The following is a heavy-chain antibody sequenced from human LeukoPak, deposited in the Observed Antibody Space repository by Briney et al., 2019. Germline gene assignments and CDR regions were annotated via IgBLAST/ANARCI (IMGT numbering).Heavy chain of an antibody. V-gene: IGHV3-30*04. D-gene: IGHD2-15*01. CDR2: ISYDGSNK. J-gene: IGHJ6*02. CDR1: GFTFSSYA. CDR3: ARDPDGGFHPRYGMDV. Sequence: GRSLRLSCAASGFTFSSYAMHWVRQAPGKGLEWVAVISYDGSNKYYADSVKGRFTISRDNSKNTLYLQMNSLRAEDTAVYYCARDPDGGFHPRYGMDVWGQGTTVAVSS.